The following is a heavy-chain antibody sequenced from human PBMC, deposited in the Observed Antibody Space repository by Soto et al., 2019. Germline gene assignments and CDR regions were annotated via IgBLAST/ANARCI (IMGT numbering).Heavy chain of an antibody. CDR1: GFTVSSNY. D-gene: IGHD3-10*01. V-gene: IGHV3-66*01. Sequence: GGSLRLSCAASGFTVSSNYMSWVRQAPGKGLEWVSVIYSGGSIYYADSVKGRFTISRHNSKNTLYLQMNSLRAEDTAVYYCARGGPPGGDAFDIWGQGTMVTVSS. CDR3: ARGGPPGGDAFDI. J-gene: IGHJ3*02. CDR2: IYSGGSI.